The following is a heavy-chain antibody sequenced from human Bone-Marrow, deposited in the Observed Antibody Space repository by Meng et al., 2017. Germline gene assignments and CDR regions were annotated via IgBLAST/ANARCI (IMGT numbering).Heavy chain of an antibody. CDR2: IYSGGST. CDR1: GFAFSSYA. D-gene: IGHD3-3*01. V-gene: IGHV3-66*02. Sequence: GGSLRLSCAASGFAFSSYAMSWVRQAPGKGLEWVSVIYSGGSTYYADSVKGRFTISRDNSKNTLYLQMNSLRAEDTAVYYCARENTIFGAYFDYWGQGTLVTVSS. J-gene: IGHJ4*02. CDR3: ARENTIFGAYFDY.